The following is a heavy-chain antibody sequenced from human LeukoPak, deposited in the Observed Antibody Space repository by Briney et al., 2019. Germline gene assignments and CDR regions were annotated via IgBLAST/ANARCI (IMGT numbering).Heavy chain of an antibody. J-gene: IGHJ4*02. V-gene: IGHV1-3*01. CDR2: INAGNGNT. CDR3: ARVLGDSSSSELDY. D-gene: IGHD6-13*01. Sequence: ASVKVSCKASGYTFTNYFMHWVRQAPGQRLEWMGWINAGNGNTKCSQKFHDRVTITRDTSASTAYMELTSLRSEDTAVYYCARVLGDSSSSELDYWGQGTLVTVSS. CDR1: GYTFTNYF.